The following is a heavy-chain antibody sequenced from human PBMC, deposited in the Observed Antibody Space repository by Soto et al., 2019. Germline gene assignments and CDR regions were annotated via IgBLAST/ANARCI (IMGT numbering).Heavy chain of an antibody. CDR2: MNPINGAT. CDR1: GYDFTAYD. V-gene: IGHV1-8*02. D-gene: IGHD2-15*01. CDR3: GRAPSPSETEGGTHYYYAMDV. Sequence: ASVKVSCKTSGYDFTAYDINWVRQASGQGLEWMGWMNPINGATGSARRFQGRVSMTRNTATGTAYLELTSLRSDDTGVYYCGRAPSPSETEGGTHYYYAMDVWGQGTTATVSS. J-gene: IGHJ6*02.